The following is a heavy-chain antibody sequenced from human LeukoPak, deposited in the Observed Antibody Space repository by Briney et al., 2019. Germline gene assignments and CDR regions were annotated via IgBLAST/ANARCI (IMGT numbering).Heavy chain of an antibody. CDR1: GFTFSSYS. CDR3: ARDRGTKGLNWFDP. J-gene: IGHJ5*02. Sequence: GGSLRLSCVASGFTFSSYSMNWVRQAPGKGLEWVSYISSSSSTIYYADSVKGRFTISRDNAKNSLYLQMNSLRAEDTAVYYCARDRGTKGLNWFDPWGQGTLVTVSS. D-gene: IGHD3-10*01. V-gene: IGHV3-48*04. CDR2: ISSSSSTI.